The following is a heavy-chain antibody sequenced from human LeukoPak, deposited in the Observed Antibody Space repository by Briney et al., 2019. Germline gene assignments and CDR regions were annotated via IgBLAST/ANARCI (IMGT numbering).Heavy chain of an antibody. CDR1: GFTVSSNY. Sequence: GGSLRLSCAASGFTVSSNYMSWVRQAPGKGLEWVSVIYSGGSTYYADSVKGRFTISRDNSKSTLYLQMNSLRAEDTAVYYCARAAIRYSSSPLDYWGQGTLVTVSS. CDR2: IYSGGST. V-gene: IGHV3-66*02. J-gene: IGHJ4*02. D-gene: IGHD6-6*01. CDR3: ARAAIRYSSSPLDY.